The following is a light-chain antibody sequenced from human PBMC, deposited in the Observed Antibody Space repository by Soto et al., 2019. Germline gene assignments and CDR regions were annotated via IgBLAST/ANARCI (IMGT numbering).Light chain of an antibody. Sequence: VLTQSPGTLSLSPGERATLSCRASQRVNSNYFAWYQQKPGQAPRLLVFGDSTRSTGIPDRFSGSGSGTDFMLTISIVEPEDVAVYYCQQYTASSGIFTFGPGTKVDIK. V-gene: IGKV3-20*01. CDR1: QRVNSNY. J-gene: IGKJ3*01. CDR2: GDS. CDR3: QQYTASSGIFT.